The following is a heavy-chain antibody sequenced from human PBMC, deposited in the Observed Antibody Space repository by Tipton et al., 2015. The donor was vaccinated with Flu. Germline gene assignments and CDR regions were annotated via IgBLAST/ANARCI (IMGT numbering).Heavy chain of an antibody. J-gene: IGHJ5*02. CDR3: ARQDSLAWPS. V-gene: IGHV3-7*03. CDR1: GFIFSSYW. D-gene: IGHD2-15*01. CDR2: INQDGSEK. Sequence: SLRLSCAASGFIFSSYWMSWVRQAPGKGLEWVANINQDGSEKHYVESVKGRFTISRDNAKNSLYLQMNSLRAEDTAVYYCARQDSLAWPSWGQGTLVTVSS.